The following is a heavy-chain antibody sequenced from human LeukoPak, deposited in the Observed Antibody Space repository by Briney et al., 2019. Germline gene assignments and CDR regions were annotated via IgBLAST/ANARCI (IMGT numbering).Heavy chain of an antibody. CDR1: GFTFSSYW. Sequence: PGGSLRLSCAASGFTFSSYWMSWVRQAPEKGLEWVANIKQDGSEKYYVDSVKGRFTISRDNAKNSLYLQMNSLRAEDTAVYYCARDQTSGRIVYFDYWGQGTLVTVSS. CDR3: ARDQTSGRIVYFDY. J-gene: IGHJ4*02. V-gene: IGHV3-7*01. CDR2: IKQDGSEK. D-gene: IGHD6-19*01.